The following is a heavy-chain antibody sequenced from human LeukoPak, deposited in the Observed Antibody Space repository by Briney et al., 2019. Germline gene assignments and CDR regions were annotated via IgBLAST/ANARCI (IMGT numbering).Heavy chain of an antibody. D-gene: IGHD3-10*01. CDR3: ARGGYYGSGNDFRFDP. Sequence: SETLSLTCTVSGGSISSYYWSWIRQPPGKGLEWIGYIYYSGSTNYKPSVKSRVAISVDTSKNQFSLKLSSVTAADTAVYYCARGGYYGSGNDFRFDPWGQGTLVTVSS. V-gene: IGHV4-59*01. J-gene: IGHJ5*02. CDR1: GGSISSYY. CDR2: IYYSGST.